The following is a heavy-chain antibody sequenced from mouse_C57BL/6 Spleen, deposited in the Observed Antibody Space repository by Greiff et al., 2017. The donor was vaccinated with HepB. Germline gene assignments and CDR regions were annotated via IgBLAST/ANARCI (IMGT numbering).Heavy chain of an antibody. CDR1: GYTFTSYW. Sequence: VQLQQPGAELVKPGASVKVSCKASGYTFTSYWMHWVKQRPGQGLEWIGRINPSASDTNYNQKFKGKATLTVDKSTSTAYMQLSSLTSEDAAVYYCATYDYDGDYYAMDYWGQGTSVTVSS. CDR2: INPSASDT. D-gene: IGHD2-4*01. J-gene: IGHJ4*01. V-gene: IGHV1-74*01. CDR3: ATYDYDGDYYAMDY.